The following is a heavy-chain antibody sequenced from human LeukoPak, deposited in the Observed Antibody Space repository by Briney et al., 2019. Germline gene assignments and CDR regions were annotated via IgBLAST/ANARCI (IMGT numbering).Heavy chain of an antibody. CDR3: ARVGYGDY. CDR2: IKQDGSEK. D-gene: IGHD1-1*01. Sequence: PGGSLRLSCVASGFSFSDYWMSWVRQAPGKGLEWVANIKQDGSEKDYVDSVKGRFTISRDNTKNSLYLQMNSLRADDTAVYYCARVGYGDYWGQGTLVTVSS. CDR1: GFSFSDYW. J-gene: IGHJ4*02. V-gene: IGHV3-7*01.